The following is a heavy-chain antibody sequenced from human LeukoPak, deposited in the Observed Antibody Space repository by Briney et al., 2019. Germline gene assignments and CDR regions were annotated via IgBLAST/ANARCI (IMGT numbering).Heavy chain of an antibody. CDR1: GYTFTSCY. V-gene: IGHV3-30-3*01. D-gene: IGHD3-10*01. Sequence: SCTASGYTFTSCYIHWVRQAPGKGLEWVAVTSSDLNVKLYADSVKGRFTISRDNSRSTLYLQMNSLRPEDTAIYYCAREGYYGSGSPPSLYFDYWGQGTLVTVSS. CDR2: TSSDLNVK. J-gene: IGHJ4*02. CDR3: AREGYYGSGSPPSLYFDY.